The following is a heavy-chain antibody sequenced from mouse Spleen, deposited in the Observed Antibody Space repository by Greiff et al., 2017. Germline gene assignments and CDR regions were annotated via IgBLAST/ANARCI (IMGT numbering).Heavy chain of an antibody. J-gene: IGHJ3*01. CDR3: ARLGDDYDRFAY. CDR2: ISSGGGNT. V-gene: IGHV5-9*04. CDR1: GFTFSSYA. Sequence: EVKLVESGGGLVKLGGSLKLSCAASGFTFSSYAMSWVRQTPEKRLEWVATISSGGGNTYYPDSVKGRFTISRDNAKNTLYLQMSSLKSEDTAMYYCARLGDDYDRFAYWGQGTLVTVSA. D-gene: IGHD2-4*01.